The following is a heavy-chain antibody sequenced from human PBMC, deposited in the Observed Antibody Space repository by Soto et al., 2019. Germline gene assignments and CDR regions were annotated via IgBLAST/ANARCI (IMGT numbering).Heavy chain of an antibody. CDR3: ARDIEPPGLFFDY. CDR2: ISFSTTSI. V-gene: IGHV3-11*01. J-gene: IGHJ4*02. Sequence: QVQLVESGGGLVKPGGSLRLSCAASGFSFSDYYMSWIRQAPGKGLEWVSYISFSTTSIYYADSVKGRFTISRDNAKNSLYLQMNSLSVEDTAVYYCARDIEPPGLFFDYWGQGILVTVSS. CDR1: GFSFSDYY. D-gene: IGHD6-13*01.